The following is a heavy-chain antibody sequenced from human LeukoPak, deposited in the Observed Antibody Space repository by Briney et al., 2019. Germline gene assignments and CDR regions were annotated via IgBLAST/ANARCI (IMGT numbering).Heavy chain of an antibody. CDR1: GYTFTSYD. V-gene: IGHV1-8*01. J-gene: IGHJ5*02. Sequence: ASVKVSCKASGYTFTSYDINWVRQATGQGLEWMGWMNPNSGNTGYAQKFQGRVTMTRNTSISTAYMELSSLRSEDTAVYYCAREGTITMVRGVIITGWFDPWGQGTPVTVSS. D-gene: IGHD3-10*01. CDR2: MNPNSGNT. CDR3: AREGTITMVRGVIITGWFDP.